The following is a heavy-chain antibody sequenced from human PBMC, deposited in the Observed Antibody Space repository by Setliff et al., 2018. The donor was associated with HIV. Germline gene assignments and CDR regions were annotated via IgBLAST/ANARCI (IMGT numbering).Heavy chain of an antibody. D-gene: IGHD3-10*01. CDR1: GYSFTDYP. V-gene: IGHV1-2*02. CDR3: ARKRRDYYGSGSYFGFYFYYHMDV. Sequence: ASVKVSCKASGYSFTDYPVHWVRQAPGQGLEWMGWINPNSGDTRYAQNFQGKINMTRDSSINTAYLELSNLTYDDSAIYYCARKRRDYYGSGSYFGFYFYYHMDVWGQGTTVTVSS. J-gene: IGHJ6*03. CDR2: INPNSGDT.